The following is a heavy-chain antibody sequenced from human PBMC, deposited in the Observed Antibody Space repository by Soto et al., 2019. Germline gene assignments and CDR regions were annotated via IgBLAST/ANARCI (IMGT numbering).Heavy chain of an antibody. CDR1: GGSISSGDYY. Sequence: QVQLQESGPGLVKPSQTLSLTCNVSGGSISSGDYYWSWLRQSPGKGLEWIGYMHYRAIPYYNPSLRSRVSLSVDTSKNQFSLTMASLTAADTAVYFCASAVGILYHYFDPWGQGTLVPVSS. V-gene: IGHV4-30-4*01. CDR2: MHYRAIP. J-gene: IGHJ4*02. D-gene: IGHD2-15*01. CDR3: ASAVGILYHYFDP.